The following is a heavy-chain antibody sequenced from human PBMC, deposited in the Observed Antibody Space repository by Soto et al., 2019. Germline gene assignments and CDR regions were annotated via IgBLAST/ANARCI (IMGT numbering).Heavy chain of an antibody. Sequence: PSETLSLTCTVSGGSISSYYWSWIRQPPGKGLEWIGYIYYSGSTNYNPSLKSRVTISVDTSKNQFSLKLSSVTAADTAVYYCARDRTEEWGYGGTLDFNFHPPETTNYGMDVWGQGTTVTVSS. J-gene: IGHJ6*02. CDR3: ARDRTEEWGYGGTLDFNFHPPETTNYGMDV. V-gene: IGHV4-59*01. D-gene: IGHD2-15*01. CDR1: GGSISSYY. CDR2: IYYSGST.